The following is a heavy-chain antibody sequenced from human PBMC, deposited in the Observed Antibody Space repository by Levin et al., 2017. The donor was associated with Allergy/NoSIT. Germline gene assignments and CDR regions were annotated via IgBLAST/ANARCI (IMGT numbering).Heavy chain of an antibody. Sequence: SETLSLTCTVSGDSVSGGSYYWNWIRQSPGKALEWIGLIYYTGSTNYNPSLKSRVTISLDTSKNQFSLKLASVTAADTAVYYCATLYSSSSGFDYWGQGTLVTASS. CDR2: IYYTGST. D-gene: IGHD6-6*01. J-gene: IGHJ4*02. CDR3: ATLYSSSSGFDY. CDR1: GDSVSGGSYY. V-gene: IGHV4-61*01.